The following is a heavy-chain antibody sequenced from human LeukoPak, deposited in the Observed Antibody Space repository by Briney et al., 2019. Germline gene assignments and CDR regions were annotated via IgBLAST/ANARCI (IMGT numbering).Heavy chain of an antibody. J-gene: IGHJ4*02. CDR2: IYPSDSDT. CDR3: ARGGLPASGAGGADFDY. V-gene: IGHV5-51*01. D-gene: IGHD6-13*01. Sequence: GESLKISCKGFGYSFTSYWIGWVRQMPGKGLEWMGIIYPSDSDTTYSPSFQGQVTISADKSISTAYLQWSSLKASDTAMYYCARGGLPASGAGGADFDYWGQGTLVTVSS. CDR1: GYSFTSYW.